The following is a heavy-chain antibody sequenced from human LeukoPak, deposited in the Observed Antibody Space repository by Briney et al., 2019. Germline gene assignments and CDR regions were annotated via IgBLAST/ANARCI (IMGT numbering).Heavy chain of an antibody. J-gene: IGHJ4*02. CDR3: ARAGAYYYDSSGYSQDN. CDR1: GYTFTSYD. D-gene: IGHD3-22*01. V-gene: IGHV1-8*01. Sequence: GASVKVSCKASGYTFTSYDINWVRQATGQGLEWMGWMNPNSGNTGYAQKFQGRITMTRNTSISTAYMELSSLRSEDTAVYYCARAGAYYYDSSGYSQDNWGQGTLVTVSS. CDR2: MNPNSGNT.